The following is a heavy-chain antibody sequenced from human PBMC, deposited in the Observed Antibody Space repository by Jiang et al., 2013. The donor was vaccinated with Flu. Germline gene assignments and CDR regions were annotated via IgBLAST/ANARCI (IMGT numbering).Heavy chain of an antibody. J-gene: IGHJ2*01. CDR2: K. V-gene: IGHV3-30*01. Sequence: KYYADSVKGRFTISRDNSKNTLYLQMNSLRAEDTTVYYCARDGPFVVVTAADYWYFDLWGRGTLVTVSS. CDR3: ARDGPFVVVTAADYWYFDL. D-gene: IGHD2-21*02.